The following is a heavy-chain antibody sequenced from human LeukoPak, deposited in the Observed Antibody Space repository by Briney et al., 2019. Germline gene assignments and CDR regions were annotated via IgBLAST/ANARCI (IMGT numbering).Heavy chain of an antibody. V-gene: IGHV3-23*01. D-gene: IGHD3-22*01. CDR2: ISGSGGST. CDR1: GFTFSSYA. Sequence: GGSLRLSCAASGFTFSSYAMSWGRQAPGKGLEWVSAISGSGGSTYYADSVKGRFTISRDNSKNTLYLQMNSLRAEDTAVYYCAKGPMIVVSYFDYWGQGTLVTVSS. J-gene: IGHJ4*02. CDR3: AKGPMIVVSYFDY.